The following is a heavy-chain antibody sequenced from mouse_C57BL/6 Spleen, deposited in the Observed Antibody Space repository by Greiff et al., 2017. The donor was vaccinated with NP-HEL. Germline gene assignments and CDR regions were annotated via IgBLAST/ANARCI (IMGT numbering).Heavy chain of an antibody. CDR2: IYPGDGDT. D-gene: IGHD1-1*01. Sequence: VKLQQSGPELVKPGASVKISCKASGYAFSSSWMNWVKQRPGKGLEWIGRIYPGDGDTNYNGKFKGKATLTADKSSSTAYMQLSSLTSEDSAVYSCASRGYYGAMDYWGQGTSVTVSS. J-gene: IGHJ4*01. V-gene: IGHV1-82*01. CDR3: ASRGYYGAMDY. CDR1: GYAFSSSW.